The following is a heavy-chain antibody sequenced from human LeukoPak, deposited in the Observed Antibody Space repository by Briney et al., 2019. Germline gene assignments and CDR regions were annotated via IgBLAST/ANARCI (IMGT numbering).Heavy chain of an antibody. J-gene: IGHJ6*03. Sequence: ASVKLSLNSSASTFTVNNKHWVWHPHGQGHERMGWINPNSSGTNYARKCQGRVTMTRDTSISTAYMELSRLRSDYTALYYCARDKGTGSTSSYLYFYYYYMDVWGEGTTVTVSS. V-gene: IGHV1-2*02. CDR3: ARDKGTGSTSSYLYFYYYYMDV. CDR2: INPNSSGT. D-gene: IGHD1-7*01. CDR1: ASTFTVNN.